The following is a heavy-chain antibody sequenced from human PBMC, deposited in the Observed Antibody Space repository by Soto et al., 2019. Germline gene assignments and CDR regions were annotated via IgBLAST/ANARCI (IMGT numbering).Heavy chain of an antibody. D-gene: IGHD5-18*01. CDR3: AVAGGGIQLWQNFDY. J-gene: IGHJ4*02. CDR2: INAGNGNT. Sequence: QVQLVQSGAEVKKPGASVKVSCKASGYTFTSYAMHWVRQAPGQRLEWMGWINAGNGNTKYSQKFQGRVTITRDTTASTAYMGLSRLRTEDTAVDYCAVAGGGIQLWQNFDYWGQGTLVTVSS. V-gene: IGHV1-3*01. CDR1: GYTFTSYA.